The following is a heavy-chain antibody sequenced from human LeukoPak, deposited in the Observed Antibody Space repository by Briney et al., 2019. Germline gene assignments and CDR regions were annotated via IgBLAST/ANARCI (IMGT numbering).Heavy chain of an antibody. V-gene: IGHV4-59*04. CDR2: IYYSGST. D-gene: IGHD4-23*01. CDR1: GGSISSYY. CDR3: ANSANYGGNSGYFDY. J-gene: IGHJ4*02. Sequence: PSETLSLTCTVSGGSISSYYWSWIRQPPGKGLEWIGSIYYSGSTYYSPSLKRRVTISVDTSKNQFSLKLSSVTAADTAVYYCANSANYGGNSGYFDYWGQGTLVTVSS.